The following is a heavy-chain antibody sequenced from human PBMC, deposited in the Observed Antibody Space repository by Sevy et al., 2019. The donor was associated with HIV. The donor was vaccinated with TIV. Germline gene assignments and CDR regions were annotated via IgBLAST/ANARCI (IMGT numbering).Heavy chain of an antibody. J-gene: IGHJ4*02. CDR1: GFSLNSDW. CDR3: VRAIAADGSF. CDR2: IKQDGSVK. V-gene: IGHV3-7*01. D-gene: IGHD6-13*01. Sequence: EGSLRLSCAASGFSLNSDWMSWVRQAPGKALEWVANIKQDGSVKYYVDSVKGRFTISRDNARNLLYLQMNSLRAEDTALYYSVRAIAADGSFWGQGTLVTVSS.